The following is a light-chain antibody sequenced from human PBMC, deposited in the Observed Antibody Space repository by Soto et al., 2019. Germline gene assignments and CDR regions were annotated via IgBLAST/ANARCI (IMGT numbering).Light chain of an antibody. CDR2: DVS. Sequence: QSVLTQPASVSGSPGQSITISCTGTSSEVGGYNYVSWYQQHPGKAPKLMIYDVSNRPSGVSNRFSGSKSGNTASLTISGLQAEDEADYYCSSYTSSSPSYGFGTGTKVTVL. CDR1: SSEVGGYNY. CDR3: SSYTSSSPSYG. V-gene: IGLV2-14*01. J-gene: IGLJ1*01.